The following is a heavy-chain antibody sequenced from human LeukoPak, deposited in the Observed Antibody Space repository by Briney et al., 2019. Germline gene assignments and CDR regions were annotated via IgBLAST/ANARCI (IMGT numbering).Heavy chain of an antibody. V-gene: IGHV1-46*01. CDR3: ARALVLRYFDWLPWADDAFDI. CDR1: GYTFTSYY. D-gene: IGHD3-9*01. CDR2: INPSGGST. J-gene: IGHJ3*02. Sequence: ASVKVSCKASGYTFTSYYMHWVRQAPGQGLEWMGIINPSGGSTSYAQKFQGRVTMTRDTSTSTVYMELSSLRSEDTAVYYCARALVLRYFDWLPWADDAFDIWGQGTMVTVSS.